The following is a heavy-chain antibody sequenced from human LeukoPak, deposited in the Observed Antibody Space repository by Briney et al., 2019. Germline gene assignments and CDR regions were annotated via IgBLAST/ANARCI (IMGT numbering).Heavy chain of an antibody. CDR3: ARRVVRNHYGSGNDFRFDP. CDR2: TNHSGST. CDR1: GGSISSYY. Sequence: SETLSLTCTVSGGSISSYYWSWIRQPPGKGREWIGETNHSGSTNYNPSLKSRVTISLDTSKSHFSLKLSSVTAADTAMYYCARRVVRNHYGSGNDFRFDPWGQGTLVTVSS. V-gene: IGHV4-34*01. J-gene: IGHJ5*02. D-gene: IGHD3-10*01.